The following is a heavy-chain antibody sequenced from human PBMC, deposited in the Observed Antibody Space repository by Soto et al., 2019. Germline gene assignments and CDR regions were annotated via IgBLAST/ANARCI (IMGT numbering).Heavy chain of an antibody. CDR2: IFYSGST. CDR3: SRRYVSAFDI. Sequence: QVQLQESGPGLVKPSETLSLTCSVSGGSSSSYYWSWIRQPQGKGLEWIGYIFYSGSTNYNPSLMRRVTISVVTSKNQFSLKLSSVPAADHAVYYCSRRYVSAFDIWGHGTMVTVSS. J-gene: IGHJ3*02. D-gene: IGHD5-12*01. CDR1: GGSSSSYY. V-gene: IGHV4-59*01.